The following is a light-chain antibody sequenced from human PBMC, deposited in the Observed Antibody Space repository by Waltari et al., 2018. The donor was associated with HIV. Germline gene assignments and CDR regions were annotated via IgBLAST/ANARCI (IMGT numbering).Light chain of an antibody. Sequence: EIVLPQSPGPLSLSPGERATLSCSASQSVSSSNLAWYQQEPGQAPRLLIYGASSRATGIPDRFSGSGSGTDFTLTISRLEPEDFAVYYCQQYGSSPITFGQGTRLEIK. CDR2: GAS. V-gene: IGKV3-20*01. CDR1: QSVSSSN. CDR3: QQYGSSPIT. J-gene: IGKJ5*01.